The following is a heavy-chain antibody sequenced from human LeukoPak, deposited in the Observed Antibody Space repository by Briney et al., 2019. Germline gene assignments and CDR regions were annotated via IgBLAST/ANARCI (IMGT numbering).Heavy chain of an antibody. V-gene: IGHV3-48*03. CDR3: AELGITMIGGV. J-gene: IGHJ6*04. Sequence: AEGSLRLSCAASGFTFSSYNMNWVRQAPGKGLEWVSYISSSGSTIYYADSVKGRFTISRDNAKNSLYLQMNSLRAEDTAVYYCAELGITMIGGVWGKGTTVTISS. D-gene: IGHD3-10*02. CDR2: ISSSGSTI. CDR1: GFTFSSYN.